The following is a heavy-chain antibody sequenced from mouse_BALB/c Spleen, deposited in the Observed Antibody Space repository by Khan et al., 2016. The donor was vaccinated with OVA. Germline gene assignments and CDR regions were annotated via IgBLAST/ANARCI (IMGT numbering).Heavy chain of an antibody. V-gene: IGHV1S137*01. D-gene: IGHD2-3*01. J-gene: IGHJ2*01. CDR3: TRPAYDGYYDY. Sequence: QIQLVQSGPELVRPGVSVKISCKGSGYTFTDYAMHWVKQSHAKSLEWIGLISTYSGNTNYKQKFKGKATMTVDKSSSTAYMELARETSEDSAIYYCTRPAYDGYYDYWGQGTTLTVSS. CDR1: GYTFTDYA. CDR2: ISTYSGNT.